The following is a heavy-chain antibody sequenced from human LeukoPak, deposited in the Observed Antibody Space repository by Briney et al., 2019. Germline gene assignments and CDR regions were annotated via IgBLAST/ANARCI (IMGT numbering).Heavy chain of an antibody. CDR2: INPNSGGT. J-gene: IGHJ4*02. D-gene: IGHD3-3*01. CDR1: GYTFTGYY. Sequence: GASVKVSCKASGYTFTGYYMHWVRQAPGQGLEWMGWINPNSGGTNYAQKFQGGVTMTRDTSISTAYMELSRLRSDDTAVYYCARVEGAATYDFWSGSYYFDYWGQGTLVTVSS. V-gene: IGHV1-2*02. CDR3: ARVEGAATYDFWSGSYYFDY.